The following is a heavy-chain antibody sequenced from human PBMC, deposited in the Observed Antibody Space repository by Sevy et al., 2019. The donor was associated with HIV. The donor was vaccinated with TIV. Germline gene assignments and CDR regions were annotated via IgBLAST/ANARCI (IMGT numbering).Heavy chain of an antibody. CDR2: LSNSGSDI. J-gene: IGHJ6*02. V-gene: IGHV3-11*01. CDR1: GFTFSDYY. CDR3: ARSRASYYGMDV. Sequence: GSLRLSCAASGFTFSDYYMTWIRQAPGKGLEWVSYLSNSGSDINYADSVKGRFTISRDNAKNSLYLQMNSLRAEDTAVYYCARSRASYYGMDVWGQGTTVTVSS. D-gene: IGHD6-6*01.